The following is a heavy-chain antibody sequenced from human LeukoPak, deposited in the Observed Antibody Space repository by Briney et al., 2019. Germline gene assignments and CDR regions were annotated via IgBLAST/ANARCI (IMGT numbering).Heavy chain of an antibody. V-gene: IGHV3-33*01. J-gene: IGHJ3*02. CDR3: FFKQTTAYDILTGYYLSAFDI. D-gene: IGHD3-9*01. CDR1: GFTFSSYG. CDR2: RWYDGSPT. Sequence: GWSLRLSCAATGFTFSSYGMHWVLQAPCQGLEWVEVRWYDGSPTYYADSVQGRFTISRDNSKNTLYLQMNSLRVEDTAVYFFFFKQTTAYDILTGYYLSAFDIWGQGTMVTVSS.